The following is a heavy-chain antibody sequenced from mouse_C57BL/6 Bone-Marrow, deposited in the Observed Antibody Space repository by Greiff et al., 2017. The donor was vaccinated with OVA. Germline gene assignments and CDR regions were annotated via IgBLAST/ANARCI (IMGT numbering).Heavy chain of an antibody. CDR1: GYTFTSYW. D-gene: IGHD2-1*01. J-gene: IGHJ2*01. V-gene: IGHV1-55*01. CDR3: ARPLYGNYVDFDY. Sequence: VQLQQPGAELVKPGASVKMSCKASGYTFTSYWITWVKQRPGQGLEWIGDIYPGSGSTNYNEKFKSKATLTVDTSSSTAYMQLSSLTSEDSAVYYCARPLYGNYVDFDYWGQGTTLTVSS. CDR2: IYPGSGST.